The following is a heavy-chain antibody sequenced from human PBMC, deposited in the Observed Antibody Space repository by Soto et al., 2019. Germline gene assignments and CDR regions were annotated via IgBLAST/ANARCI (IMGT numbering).Heavy chain of an antibody. V-gene: IGHV3-66*01. J-gene: IGHJ4*02. D-gene: IGHD4-17*01. Sequence: GGSLRLCCAASGFTVSSNFMSWVRQAPGKGLEWVSIIYSGGSTYYADSVKGRFTISRDNSKNTLYLQMNSLRGDDTAVYYCASRRNPYGAYDYWGQGTLVTVSS. CDR1: GFTVSSNF. CDR3: ASRRNPYGAYDY. CDR2: IYSGGST.